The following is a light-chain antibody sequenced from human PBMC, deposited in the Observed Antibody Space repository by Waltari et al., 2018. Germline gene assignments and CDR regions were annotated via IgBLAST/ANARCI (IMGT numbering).Light chain of an antibody. J-gene: IGKJ1*01. Sequence: DIQMTQSPSTLSASVRDRVPITCLASERISRWLAWYQQKPGMAPKLLIYQASSLEDGVPSRFSGSGFETEFSLSISSLQPEDFTTYYCQQYNTYPWTFGQGTKVEIK. CDR3: QQYNTYPWT. CDR2: QAS. V-gene: IGKV1-5*03. CDR1: ERISRW.